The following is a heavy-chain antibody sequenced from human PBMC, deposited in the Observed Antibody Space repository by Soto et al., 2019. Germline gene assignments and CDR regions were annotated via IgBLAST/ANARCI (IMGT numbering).Heavy chain of an antibody. CDR1: GYTLTSYS. CDR2: INAGNGNT. CDR3: ARDSPQSGAVAETFDC. Sequence: ASVKDSCKASGYTLTSYSMPWVRQAPGQRLEWRGWINAGNGNTKYSQKFQGRVTITRDTSASTASMELSRLRYEDTAVYYCARDSPQSGAVAETFDCRGQGTLVT. V-gene: IGHV1-3*01. J-gene: IGHJ4*02. D-gene: IGHD6-13*01.